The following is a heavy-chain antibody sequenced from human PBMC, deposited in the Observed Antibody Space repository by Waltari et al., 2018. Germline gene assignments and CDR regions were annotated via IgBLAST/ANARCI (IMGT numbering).Heavy chain of an antibody. CDR3: ARDYCDRTNCHGMDV. V-gene: IGHV3-30*04. CDR1: QFNLRPYA. CDR2: ISYNERNI. Sequence: QVQLVESGGGVVQPGGSLRLSCAASQFNLRPYALSWVRQGPGKGLEWVAVISYNERNIYYVDSVKGRFTISRDNSKKMLYLQMNSLRAEDTAIYYCARDYCDRTNCHGMDVWGQGTTVTVSS. J-gene: IGHJ6*02. D-gene: IGHD3-22*01.